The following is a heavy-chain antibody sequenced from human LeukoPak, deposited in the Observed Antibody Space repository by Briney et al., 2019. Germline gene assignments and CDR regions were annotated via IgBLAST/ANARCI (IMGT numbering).Heavy chain of an antibody. D-gene: IGHD2-15*01. CDR3: ARDRVCIDY. V-gene: IGHV3-11*04. Sequence: GGSLRLSCAASGFTFSDYYMSWIRQAPGKGLEWVSAIRSNRVTTYDADSVKGRFTISRDNSKNTLYLQMNSLRAEDTAVYYCARDRVCIDYWGQGTLVTVSS. CDR2: IRSNRVTT. CDR1: GFTFSDYY. J-gene: IGHJ4*02.